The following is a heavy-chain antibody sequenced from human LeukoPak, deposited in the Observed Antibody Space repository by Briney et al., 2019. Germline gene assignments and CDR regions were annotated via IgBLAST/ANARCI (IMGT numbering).Heavy chain of an antibody. J-gene: IGHJ4*02. CDR2: ISAYNGNT. V-gene: IGHV1-18*01. CDR1: GYTFTSYG. CDR3: ARDQSFLWFGELSPSFDY. Sequence: ASVKVSCKASGYTFTSYGISWVRQASGQGLEWMGWISAYNGNTNYAQKLQGRVTMTTDTSTSTAYMELRSLRSDDTAVYYCARDQSFLWFGELSPSFDYWGQGTLVTVSS. D-gene: IGHD3-10*01.